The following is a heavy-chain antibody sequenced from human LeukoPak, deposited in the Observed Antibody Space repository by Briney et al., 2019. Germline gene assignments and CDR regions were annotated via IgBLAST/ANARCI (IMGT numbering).Heavy chain of an antibody. D-gene: IGHD1-26*01. CDR3: ARDFPYTGSHYGTFDY. J-gene: IGHJ4*02. Sequence: SETLSLTCTVSGGSISFDDYCWSWIRQPPGKGLEWIGYIYYSGSTYYNPSLKSRVTISVDTSKNQFSLRLSSVTAADTAVYYCARDFPYTGSHYGTFDYWGQGTLVTVSS. V-gene: IGHV4-30-4*08. CDR1: GGSISFDDYC. CDR2: IYYSGST.